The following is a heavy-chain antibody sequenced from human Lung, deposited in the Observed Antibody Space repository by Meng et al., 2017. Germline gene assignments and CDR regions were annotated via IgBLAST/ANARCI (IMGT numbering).Heavy chain of an antibody. V-gene: IGHV1-18*01. J-gene: IGHJ2*01. CDR2: ISLKNGEA. Sequence: QVPLVLSGADAKKPGASMRVFCMASGYSLTNTDLSCVRQAPGQRLQWMRWISLKNGEAKYPQNFQGNVTMPTDTTTSTAYMELRSLPSDDTAVYYCARYVPNGSFWYFDFWGRGTLVTVSS. CDR1: GYSLTNTD. D-gene: IGHD6-13*01. CDR3: ARYVPNGSFWYFDF.